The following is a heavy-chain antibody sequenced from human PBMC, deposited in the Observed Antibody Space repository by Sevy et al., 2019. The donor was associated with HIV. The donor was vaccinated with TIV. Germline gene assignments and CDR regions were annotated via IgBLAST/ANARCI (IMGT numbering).Heavy chain of an antibody. CDR1: GYTFTGYY. V-gene: IGHV1-2*06. D-gene: IGHD2-2*01. Sequence: ASVKVSCKASGYTFTGYYMHWVRQAPGQGLEWMGRINPNSGGTNYAQKFQGRVTMTTDTSISTAYMDLSRLRSDDTAVYYCARDQGSRGPAAIGGIYYYGMDVWGQGTTVTVSS. J-gene: IGHJ6*02. CDR3: ARDQGSRGPAAIGGIYYYGMDV. CDR2: INPNSGGT.